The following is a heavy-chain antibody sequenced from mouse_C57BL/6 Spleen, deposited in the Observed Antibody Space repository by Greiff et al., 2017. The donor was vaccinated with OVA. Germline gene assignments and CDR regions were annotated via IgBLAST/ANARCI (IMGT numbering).Heavy chain of an antibody. D-gene: IGHD1-1*01. CDR2: INPNYGTT. Sequence: EVKLMESGPELVKPGASVKISCKASGYSFTDYNMNWVKQSTGKSLEWIGVINPNYGTTSYNQKFKGKATLTVDQSSSTAYMQLNSLTSEDSAVYYCACSCGSSYPCAYWGQGTLVTVSA. CDR1: GYSFTDYN. CDR3: ACSCGSSYPCAY. J-gene: IGHJ3*01. V-gene: IGHV1-39*01.